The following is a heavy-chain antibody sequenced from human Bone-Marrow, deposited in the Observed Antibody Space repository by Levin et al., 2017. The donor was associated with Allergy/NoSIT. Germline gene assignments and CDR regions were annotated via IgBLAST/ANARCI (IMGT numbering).Heavy chain of an antibody. Sequence: LSLTCAASGFTFSSYSMNWVRQAPGKGLEWVSSISSSSSYIYYADSVKGRFTISRDNAKNSLYLQMNSLRAEDTAVYYCARGLAGIQLWFPYYYGMDVWGQGTTVTVSS. CDR3: ARGLAGIQLWFPYYYGMDV. CDR1: GFTFSSYS. CDR2: ISSSSSYI. V-gene: IGHV3-21*01. D-gene: IGHD5-18*01. J-gene: IGHJ6*02.